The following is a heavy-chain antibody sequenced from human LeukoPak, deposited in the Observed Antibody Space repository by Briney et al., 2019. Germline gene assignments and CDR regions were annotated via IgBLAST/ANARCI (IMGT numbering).Heavy chain of an antibody. V-gene: IGHV1-8*01. CDR3: ARGGILVQGVTILYGMDV. CDR1: GYSFSTFD. Sequence: ASLKVSCKTSGYSFSTFDINWVRQATGQGLEWMGWMNPNSGNTNYEQKFQGRLTMTRDTSISPAYMELSSLRSEDTAVYYCARGGILVQGVTILYGMDVWGQGTTVTVSS. J-gene: IGHJ6*02. CDR2: MNPNSGNT. D-gene: IGHD3-10*01.